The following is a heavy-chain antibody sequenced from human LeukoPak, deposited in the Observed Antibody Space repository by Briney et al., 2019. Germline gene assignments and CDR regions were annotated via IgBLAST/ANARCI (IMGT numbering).Heavy chain of an antibody. Sequence: GGSLRLSCVSSGLSFSTSWMSWVPQAPGKGAEWVVNIKEDGSKKSYLDSVKGRFTISRDNAKNSLYLEMDSLRVEDTAVYYCARGGVSRAAFDAWGQGTMVTVSS. V-gene: IGHV3-7*05. CDR1: GLSFSTSW. CDR3: ARGGVSRAAFDA. CDR2: IKEDGSKK. J-gene: IGHJ3*01.